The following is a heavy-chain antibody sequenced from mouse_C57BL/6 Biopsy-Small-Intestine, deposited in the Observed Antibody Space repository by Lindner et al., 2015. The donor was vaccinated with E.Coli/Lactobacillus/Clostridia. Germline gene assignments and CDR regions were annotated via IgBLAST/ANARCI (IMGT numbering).Heavy chain of an antibody. D-gene: IGHD3-1*01. CDR3: ARRGLPGIEMPGKLDP. CDR1: GYSFTSYG. Sequence: SVKVSCKTSGYSFTSYGITWVRQAPGQGPEWVGGISPKNGNTNYAQNFQGRVTLTTDASTSTAYMEVRGLTSDDTAVYYCARRGLPGIEMPGKLDPWGQGTPVTVSS. J-gene: IGHJ4*01. CDR2: ISPKNGNT. V-gene: IGHV1-55*01.